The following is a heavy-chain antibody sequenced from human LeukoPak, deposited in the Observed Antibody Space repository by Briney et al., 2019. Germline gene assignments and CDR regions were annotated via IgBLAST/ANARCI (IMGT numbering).Heavy chain of an antibody. D-gene: IGHD4-17*01. V-gene: IGHV4-59*11. Sequence: SEPLSLTCTVSDDSFSSHYWSWIRQPPGKGLEWIGYISYIGSTNYNPSLKSRVTISIDTSKNQLSLKLISVTAADTAVYYCARDLVTVTKGFDIWGQGTMVSVSS. J-gene: IGHJ3*02. CDR3: ARDLVTVTKGFDI. CDR2: ISYIGST. CDR1: DDSFSSHY.